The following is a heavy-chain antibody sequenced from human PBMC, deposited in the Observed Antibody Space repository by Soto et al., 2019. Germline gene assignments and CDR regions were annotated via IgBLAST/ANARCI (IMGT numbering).Heavy chain of an antibody. Sequence: SETLSLTCTVFGGSIDSYYWSWIRQAPGKGLEWIGHISDSGTTNYKPSLGSRVTISVDTSRKSFSLKRSSVTAADTAVYFCARDRWMSRANWFDPWGPGTLVTVSS. V-gene: IGHV4-59*12. J-gene: IGHJ5*02. CDR3: ARDRWMSRANWFDP. CDR2: ISDSGTT. D-gene: IGHD2-2*03. CDR1: GGSIDSYY.